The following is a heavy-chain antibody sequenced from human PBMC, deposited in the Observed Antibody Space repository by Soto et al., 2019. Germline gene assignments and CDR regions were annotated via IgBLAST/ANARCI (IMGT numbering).Heavy chain of an antibody. D-gene: IGHD2-21*01. CDR2: IYHSGST. CDR3: ARGPILWGQPGYFDL. Sequence: QLQLQESGSGLVKPSQTLSLTCAVSGGSISSGGYSWSWIRQPPGKGLEWIGYIYHSGSTYYNPSLKGRVTIEVDRSKTQFSLKLSSVTAADTAVYYWARGPILWGQPGYFDLWGRDTLVTVSS. V-gene: IGHV4-30-2*01. CDR1: GGSISSGGYS. J-gene: IGHJ2*01.